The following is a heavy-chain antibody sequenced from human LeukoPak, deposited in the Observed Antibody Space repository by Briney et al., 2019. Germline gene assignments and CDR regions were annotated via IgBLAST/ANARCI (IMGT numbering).Heavy chain of an antibody. CDR3: VRDFLGESGAVGP. J-gene: IGHJ5*02. Sequence: GGSMRLSCPGAGFTFSSYTMNWIRQAQREGLEWAAGISPSAASTWHADSLKGRFTISRDNARNSVHWQMTNLRVDDTAVYYCVRDFLGESGAVGPWGQGILFTVSS. CDR2: ISPSAAST. V-gene: IGHV3-21*01. D-gene: IGHD2-8*02. CDR1: GFTFSSYT.